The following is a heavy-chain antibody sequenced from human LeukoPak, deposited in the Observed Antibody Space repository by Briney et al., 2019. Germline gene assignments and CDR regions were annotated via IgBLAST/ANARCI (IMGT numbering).Heavy chain of an antibody. Sequence: GGSLRLSCAASGLTFTSHGFHWVRQAPGRGLEWLTFISLDGSRKSYADSVKGRFTFSRDDSKNTLYLEMNSLRAEDTAPYYCARDRAVSWLDSWGLGTLVTVSS. V-gene: IGHV3-33*05. CDR3: ARDRAVSWLDS. J-gene: IGHJ5*01. CDR2: ISLDGSRK. D-gene: IGHD3-10*01. CDR1: GLTFTSHG.